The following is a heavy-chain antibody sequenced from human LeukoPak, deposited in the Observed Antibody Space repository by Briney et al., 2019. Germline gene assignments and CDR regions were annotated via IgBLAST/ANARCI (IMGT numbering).Heavy chain of an antibody. J-gene: IGHJ2*01. V-gene: IGHV4-38-2*02. CDR3: ARPRDTATLWGWYFDL. CDR1: GYSITSGYY. CDR2: IYQTGSA. Sequence: SETLSLTCTVSGYSITSGYYWGWIRQPPGKGLEWIGSIYQTGSAYYNPSLKSRVTMSVDTSRNQFFLNLTPVTAADTAVYYCARPRDTATLWGWYFDLWGRGTLVTVSS. D-gene: IGHD5-18*01.